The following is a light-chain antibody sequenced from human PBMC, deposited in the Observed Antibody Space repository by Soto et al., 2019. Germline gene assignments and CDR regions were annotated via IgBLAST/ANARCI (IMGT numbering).Light chain of an antibody. CDR2: EVS. CDR3: SSYTTSNTLV. J-gene: IGLJ1*01. V-gene: IGLV2-14*01. Sequence: QSALTQPASVSGSPGQSITISCTGTSSDVGDYKYVSWYQKHPGKAPKALIYEVSNRPSGVFNRFSGSKSGNTASQTISGLQAEDEADYYCSSYTTSNTLVFGPGTKLTVL. CDR1: SSDVGDYKY.